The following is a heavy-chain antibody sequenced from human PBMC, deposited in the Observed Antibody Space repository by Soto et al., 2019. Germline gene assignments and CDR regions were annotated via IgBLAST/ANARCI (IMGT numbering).Heavy chain of an antibody. CDR2: IYYSGST. V-gene: IGHV4-39*01. CDR1: GGSISGSSYV. D-gene: IGHD2-15*01. CDR3: ARKLVVVVAARYNWFAP. Sequence: PSETLPLTCTVSGGSISGSSYVWGWISQPPGKGLEWIGSIYYSGSTYYNPSLKSRVTISVDTSKNQFSLKLSSVTAADTAVYYCARKLVVVVAARYNWFAPWGQGTLVTVSS. J-gene: IGHJ5*02.